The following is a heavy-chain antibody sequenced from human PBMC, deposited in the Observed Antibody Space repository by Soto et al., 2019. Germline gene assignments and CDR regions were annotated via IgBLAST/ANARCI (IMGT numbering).Heavy chain of an antibody. V-gene: IGHV1-69*02. CDR1: GGTFSSYT. D-gene: IGHD1-26*01. Sequence: QVQLVQSGAEVKKPGSSVKVSCKASGGTFSSYTISWVRQAPGQGLEWMGRIIPILGIANYAQKFQGRVTXXAXKXXRTAYMELSSLGCEDTAVYYCALEGGWELWRYLDYWGQGTLVTVSS. J-gene: IGHJ4*02. CDR2: IIPILGIA. CDR3: ALEGGWELWRYLDY.